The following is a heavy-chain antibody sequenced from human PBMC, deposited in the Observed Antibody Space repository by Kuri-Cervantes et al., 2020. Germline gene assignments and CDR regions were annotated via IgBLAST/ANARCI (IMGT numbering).Heavy chain of an antibody. V-gene: IGHV5-51*01. CDR1: GYSFITYW. Sequence: GGSLRLSCKVSGYSFITYWIGWVRQMPGKGLEWMRIIYPGDSDTRYSPSFQGQVTISADKSISTAYLQWSSLKASDTAMYYCARREQLGDCFDYWGQGTLVTVSS. D-gene: IGHD6-6*01. J-gene: IGHJ4*02. CDR3: ARREQLGDCFDY. CDR2: IYPGDSDT.